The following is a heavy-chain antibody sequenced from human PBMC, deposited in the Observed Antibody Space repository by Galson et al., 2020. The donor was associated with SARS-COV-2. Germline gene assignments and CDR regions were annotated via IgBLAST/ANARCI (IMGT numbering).Heavy chain of an antibody. CDR2: IKPDGSQQ. CDR1: GFTISRFW. D-gene: IGHD3-3*01. V-gene: IGHV3-7*01. CDR3: AKYDVGLL. J-gene: IGHJ3*01. Sequence: GGSLRLSCVGSGFTISRFWMNWVRQAPGKGLEWVANIKPDGSQQQYMDSVKGRFVISRDNAQNSVYLQMNGLRAEDTAVYYCAKYDVGLLWGKGTMVTVSS.